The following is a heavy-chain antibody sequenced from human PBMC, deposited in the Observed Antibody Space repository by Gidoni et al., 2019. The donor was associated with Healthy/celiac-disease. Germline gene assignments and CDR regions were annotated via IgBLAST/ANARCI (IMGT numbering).Heavy chain of an antibody. J-gene: IGHJ4*02. V-gene: IGHV5-51*01. D-gene: IGHD2-15*01. CDR1: GYSFTSYW. CDR2: IYPGDSDT. CDR3: ARRTPSYCSGGSCYYTFDY. Sequence: EVQLVQSGAEVNKPGESLKISCKGSGYSFTSYWIGWVRQMPGKGLEWMGIIYPGDSDTRYSPSFQGQVTISADKSISTAYLQWSSLKASDTAMYYCARRTPSYCSGGSCYYTFDYWGQGTLVTVSS.